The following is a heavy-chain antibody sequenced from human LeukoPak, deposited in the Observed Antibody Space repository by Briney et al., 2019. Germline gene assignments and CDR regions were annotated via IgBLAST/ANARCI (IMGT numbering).Heavy chain of an antibody. J-gene: IGHJ4*02. Sequence: PGRSLRLSCTASGFTFRDHAMNWFRQAPGKGLEWIGFIRSEAYGGTTEYAASEKGRFTISRDDSESIAYLQINSLKTEDTAVYYCARVGCSGGSCQFVYCDSWGEGILVTVSS. CDR2: IRSEAYGGTT. CDR1: GFTFRDHA. V-gene: IGHV3-49*03. D-gene: IGHD2-15*01. CDR3: ARVGCSGGSCQFVYCDS.